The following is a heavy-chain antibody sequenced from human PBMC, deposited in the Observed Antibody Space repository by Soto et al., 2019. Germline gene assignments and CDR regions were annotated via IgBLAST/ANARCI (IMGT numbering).Heavy chain of an antibody. V-gene: IGHV3-7*04. J-gene: IGHJ4*02. D-gene: IGHD3-10*01. Sequence: EVQLVESGGGLVQPGGSLRLSCAASGFTFSTYWMSWVRQAPGQGLEWVANIKQDGSEAYYVDSVKGRFTISRDNAKNSLDMQMNSLRGEDTAVDYCARTHGAYYAWDYWGQGTLVTVSS. CDR1: GFTFSTYW. CDR2: IKQDGSEA. CDR3: ARTHGAYYAWDY.